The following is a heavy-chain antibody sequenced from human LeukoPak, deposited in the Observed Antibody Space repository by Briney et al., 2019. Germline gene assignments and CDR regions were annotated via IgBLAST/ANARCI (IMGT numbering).Heavy chain of an antibody. CDR3: ASRYSGGYSEFDY. Sequence: SSETLSLTCTVSGASIRSYYWSWIRQPPGKGLEWVGDMYYSGSTNYNPSLKSRVTISVDTSKNQFSLKLTSVTAADTAVYYCASRYSGGYSEFDYWGQGTLVTVSS. CDR1: GASIRSYY. J-gene: IGHJ4*02. D-gene: IGHD1-26*01. V-gene: IGHV4-59*08. CDR2: MYYSGST.